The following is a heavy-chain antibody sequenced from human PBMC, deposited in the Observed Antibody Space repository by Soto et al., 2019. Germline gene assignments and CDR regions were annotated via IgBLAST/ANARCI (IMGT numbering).Heavy chain of an antibody. CDR3: AKDPLRGYSHVGIYYGMDV. Sequence: LRLSCAASGFTFSSYAMSWVRQAPGKGLEWVSAISGSGGSTYYADSVKGRFTISRDNSKNTLYLQMNSLRAEDTAVYYCAKDPLRGYSHVGIYYGMDVWGQGTTVTVSS. V-gene: IGHV3-23*01. CDR1: GFTFSSYA. J-gene: IGHJ6*02. D-gene: IGHD5-18*01. CDR2: ISGSGGST.